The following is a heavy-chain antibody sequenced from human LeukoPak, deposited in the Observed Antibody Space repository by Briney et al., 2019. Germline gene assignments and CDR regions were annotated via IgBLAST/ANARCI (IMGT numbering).Heavy chain of an antibody. CDR3: ARGWSKSGGYSYGN. J-gene: IGHJ4*02. Sequence: ASVKVSCKASGYTFTSYDINWVRQATGQGLEWMGLMNPNSGNTGYAQKFKGRVTMTRNTSISTAYMELSSLRSEDTAVYYCARGWSKSGGYSYGNWGQGTLVTVSS. CDR1: GYTFTSYD. V-gene: IGHV1-8*01. D-gene: IGHD5-18*01. CDR2: MNPNSGNT.